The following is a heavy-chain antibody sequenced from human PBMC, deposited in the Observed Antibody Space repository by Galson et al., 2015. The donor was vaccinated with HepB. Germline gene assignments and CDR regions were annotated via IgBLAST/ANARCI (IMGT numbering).Heavy chain of an antibody. J-gene: IGHJ4*02. Sequence: SLRLSCAASGFTFSSYWMHWVRQAPGKGLVWVSRINSDGSSTSYADSVKGRFTISRDNAKNTLYLQMNSLRAEDTAVYYCGSGYWATNFDYWGQGTLVTVSS. CDR1: GFTFSSYW. CDR2: INSDGSST. CDR3: GSGYWATNFDY. V-gene: IGHV3-74*01. D-gene: IGHD3-22*01.